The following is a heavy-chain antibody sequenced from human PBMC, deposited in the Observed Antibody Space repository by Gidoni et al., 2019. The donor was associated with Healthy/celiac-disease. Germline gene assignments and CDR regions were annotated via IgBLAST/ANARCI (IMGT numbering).Heavy chain of an antibody. J-gene: IGHJ6*02. D-gene: IGHD2-15*01. V-gene: IGHV3-30*18. Sequence: QVQLVESGGGVVQPGRSLSLSCAASGFTFSSYGMHWVRQAPGKGLEWVAVISYDGRNKHYADSVKGRFTISRDNSKNTLYLQMNSLRAEDTAVYYCAKAPLRYCSGGSCYFGMDVWGQGTTVTVSS. CDR2: ISYDGRNK. CDR3: AKAPLRYCSGGSCYFGMDV. CDR1: GFTFSSYG.